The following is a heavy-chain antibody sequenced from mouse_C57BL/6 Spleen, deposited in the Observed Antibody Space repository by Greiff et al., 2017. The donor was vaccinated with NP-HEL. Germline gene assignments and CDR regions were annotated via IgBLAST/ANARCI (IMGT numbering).Heavy chain of an antibody. V-gene: IGHV7-3*01. D-gene: IGHD1-1*02. CDR1: GFTFTDYY. Sequence: EVKLMESGGGLVQPGGSLSLSCAASGFTFTDYYMSWVRQPPGKALEWLGFIRNKANGYTTEYSASVKGRFTISRDNSQSILYLQMNALRAEDSATYYCARYGLWGYFDVWGTGTTVTVSS. CDR2: IRNKANGYTT. J-gene: IGHJ1*03. CDR3: ARYGLWGYFDV.